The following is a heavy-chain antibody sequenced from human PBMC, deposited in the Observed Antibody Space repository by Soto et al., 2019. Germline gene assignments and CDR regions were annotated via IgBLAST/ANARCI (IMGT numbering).Heavy chain of an antibody. Sequence: QVQLVQSGAEVKKPGSSVKVSCKASGGTFSSYAISWVRQAPGQGLEWMGGIIPIFGTANYAPKFQGRVTITADESTSTAYMELSSLRSEDTAVYYCARGFVVVVAATPVPGWFDPWGQGTLVTVSS. J-gene: IGHJ5*02. CDR1: GGTFSSYA. D-gene: IGHD2-15*01. CDR3: ARGFVVVVAATPVPGWFDP. CDR2: IIPIFGTA. V-gene: IGHV1-69*01.